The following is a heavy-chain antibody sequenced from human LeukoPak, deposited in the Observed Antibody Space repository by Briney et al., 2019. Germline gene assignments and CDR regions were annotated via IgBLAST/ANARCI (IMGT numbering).Heavy chain of an antibody. CDR2: IKQDGSEK. V-gene: IGHV3-7*01. CDR1: GFTFSSYW. J-gene: IGHJ6*02. D-gene: IGHD3-22*01. CDR3: ARDSGYVLYYYGMDV. Sequence: PGGSLRLSCAASGFTFSSYWMSWVRQAPGKGLEWVANIKQDGSEKYYVDSVKGRFTISRDNAKNSLYLQMNSLRAEDTAVYYCARDSGYVLYYYGMDVRGQGTTVTVSS.